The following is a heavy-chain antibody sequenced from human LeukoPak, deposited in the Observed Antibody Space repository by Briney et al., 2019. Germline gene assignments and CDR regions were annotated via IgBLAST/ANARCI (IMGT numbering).Heavy chain of an antibody. CDR3: ARDYYETRGYYHGAFDI. J-gene: IGHJ3*02. V-gene: IGHV4-59*01. Sequence: PSETLSLTCTVSGGSINSYYWSWIRQPPGKGLEWIGYIYNSGSTKYNPSVKSRITISVDTSKNQFSLKLNSVTAADTAVYYCARDYYETRGYYHGAFDIWGQGTMVTVSS. D-gene: IGHD3-22*01. CDR2: IYNSGST. CDR1: GGSINSYY.